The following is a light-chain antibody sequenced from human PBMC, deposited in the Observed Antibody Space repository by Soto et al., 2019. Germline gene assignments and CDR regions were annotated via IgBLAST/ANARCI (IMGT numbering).Light chain of an antibody. CDR2: EVS. J-gene: IGLJ1*01. Sequence: QSALTQPASVSGSPGQSITISCTGTSSDIGGYNYVSWYQQHPGKAPKLMIYEVSNRPSGVSNRFSGSKSGNTASLTISGLQAEDEADYYCTSYTSSSTNYVFGTGTKVTFL. CDR1: SSDIGGYNY. CDR3: TSYTSSSTNYV. V-gene: IGLV2-14*01.